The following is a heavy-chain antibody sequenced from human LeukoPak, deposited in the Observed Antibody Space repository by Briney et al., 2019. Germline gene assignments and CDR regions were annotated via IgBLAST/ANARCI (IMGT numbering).Heavy chain of an antibody. CDR2: IYYSGST. CDR1: GGSISSGDYY. V-gene: IGHV4-30-4*08. CDR3: ARHSRDSDAIDI. Sequence: SQTLSLTCTVSGGSISSGDYYWSWIRQPPWKGLEWIGYIYYSGSTYYNPSLKSRVTISVDTSKNQFSLKLSSVTAADTAVYYCARHSRDSDAIDILGQGTMVTVSS. J-gene: IGHJ3*02. D-gene: IGHD2-15*01.